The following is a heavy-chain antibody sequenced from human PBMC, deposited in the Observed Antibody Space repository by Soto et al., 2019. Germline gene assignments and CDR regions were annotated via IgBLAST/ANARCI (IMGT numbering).Heavy chain of an antibody. CDR1: GFTFSSYA. CDR2: ISGSGGST. V-gene: IGHV3-23*01. CDR3: AKDGRYCSGGSCYATWFDP. J-gene: IGHJ5*02. Sequence: EVQLLESGGGLVQPGGSLRLSCAASGFTFSSYAMSWVRQAPGKGLEWVSAISGSGGSTYYADSVKGRFTISRDNSKNTLYLQMNSLRAEDTAVYYCAKDGRYCSGGSCYATWFDPWGQGTLVTVSS. D-gene: IGHD2-15*01.